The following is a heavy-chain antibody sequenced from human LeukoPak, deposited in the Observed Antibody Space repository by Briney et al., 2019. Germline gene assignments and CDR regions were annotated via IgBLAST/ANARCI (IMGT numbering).Heavy chain of an antibody. V-gene: IGHV4-59*08. Sequence: SETLSHTCTVSGGSISAYYWSWIRQPPGKGLEWIGYIYYSGSPNYNPSLKSRVTISVDTSKFSLKLSSVTAADTAVYYCATFDSSGYYLAYWGQGTQVTVSS. CDR2: IYYSGSP. CDR1: GGSISAYY. D-gene: IGHD3-22*01. CDR3: ATFDSSGYYLAY. J-gene: IGHJ4*02.